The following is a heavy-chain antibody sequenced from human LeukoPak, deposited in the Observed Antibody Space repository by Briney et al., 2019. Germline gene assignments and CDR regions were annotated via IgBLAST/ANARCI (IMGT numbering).Heavy chain of an antibody. CDR1: GGPISSSSYY. CDR3: ARDILGY. Sequence: SEILSLTCTVSGGPISSSSYYWGWIRQPPGKGLEWIGSIYYSGSTYYNPSLKSRVTISVDTSKNQFSLKLSSVTAADTAVYYCARDILGYWGQGTLVTVSS. D-gene: IGHD3-9*01. J-gene: IGHJ4*02. CDR2: IYYSGST. V-gene: IGHV4-39*07.